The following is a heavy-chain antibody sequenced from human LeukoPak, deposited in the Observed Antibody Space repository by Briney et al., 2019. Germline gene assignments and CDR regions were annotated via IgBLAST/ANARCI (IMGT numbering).Heavy chain of an antibody. CDR2: TKQDGSEK. CDR1: GFTFSSYW. Sequence: GGSLRLSCAASGFTFSSYWMTWVRQVPGKGLEWVANTKQDGSEKYFVDSVTGRFAISRDNAKNSLYLQMNSLRAEDTAVYYCARERSDGSGFQDAFDIWGQGTMVTVSS. J-gene: IGHJ3*02. D-gene: IGHD3-22*01. V-gene: IGHV3-7*01. CDR3: ARERSDGSGFQDAFDI.